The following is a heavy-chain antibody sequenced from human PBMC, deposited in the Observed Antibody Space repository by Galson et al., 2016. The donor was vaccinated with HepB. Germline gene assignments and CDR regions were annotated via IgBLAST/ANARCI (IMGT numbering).Heavy chain of an antibody. CDR2: ISDSAGST. CDR3: AKGTTLQVHFGYVDH. V-gene: IGHV3-23*01. Sequence: SLRLSCAASGFIFSDYAMSWVRQAPGKGLEWVSGISDSAGSTYFADSVKGRFTISRDNSKNTPYLQMNSLRVEDTAVYYCAKGTTLQVHFGYVDHWCQATLVTVSS. D-gene: IGHD1/OR15-1a*01. J-gene: IGHJ4*02. CDR1: GFIFSDYA.